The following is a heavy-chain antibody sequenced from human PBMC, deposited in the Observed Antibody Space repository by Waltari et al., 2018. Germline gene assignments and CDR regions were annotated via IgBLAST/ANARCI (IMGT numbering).Heavy chain of an antibody. J-gene: IGHJ2*01. CDR2: IYHSGST. CDR3: ARWLQFYWYFDL. Sequence: QVQLQESGPGLVKPSETLSLTCAVSGYSISSGYYWCWIRQPPGKGLELIGSIYHSGSTYYNPSLKSRVTISVDTSKNQFSLKLSSVTAADTAVYYCARWLQFYWYFDLWGRGTLVTVSS. CDR1: GYSISSGYY. D-gene: IGHD5-12*01. V-gene: IGHV4-38-2*01.